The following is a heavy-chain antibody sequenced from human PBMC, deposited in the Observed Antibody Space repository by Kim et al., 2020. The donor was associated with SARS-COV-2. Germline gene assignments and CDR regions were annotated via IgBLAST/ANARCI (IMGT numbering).Heavy chain of an antibody. V-gene: IGHV3-74*01. J-gene: IGHJ4*02. CDR2: VNSDGSST. CDR1: GFTFSSYW. CDR3: ASLSTGYVWDKFDN. D-gene: IGHD3-16*01. Sequence: GGSLRLSCVASGFTFSSYWMHWVRQAPGKGLEWVSRVNSDGSSTNYADSVKGRFTISRDNARNTLYLQMNSLRAEDTAVYYCASLSTGYVWDKFDNWGQGTLVTVSS.